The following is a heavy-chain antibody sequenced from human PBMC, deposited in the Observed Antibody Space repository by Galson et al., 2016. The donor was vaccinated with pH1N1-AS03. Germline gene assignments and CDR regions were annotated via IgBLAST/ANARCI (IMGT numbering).Heavy chain of an antibody. J-gene: IGHJ3*01. V-gene: IGHV5-51*03. CDR2: IFPGDSDT. Sequence: QSGAEVKKPGDSLKISCKSSGYGFNGYWTGWVRQMPGKGLEWTGIIFPGDSDTRYNPSFQGQVTISADKSTRTTYLQWRSPKASDTAIYYCARPAHYDSSGRDALDVWGQGTMLIVSS. CDR3: ARPAHYDSSGRDALDV. D-gene: IGHD3-22*01. CDR1: GYGFNGYW.